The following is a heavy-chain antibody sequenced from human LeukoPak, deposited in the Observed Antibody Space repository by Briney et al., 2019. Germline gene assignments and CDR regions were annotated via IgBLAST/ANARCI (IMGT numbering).Heavy chain of an antibody. V-gene: IGHV4-39*07. CDR3: ARASSGWYGHYYYYMDV. CDR1: GGSISSSSYY. CDR2: IYYSGST. Sequence: SETLSLTCTVSGGSISSSSYYWGWIRQPPGKGLEWIGSIYYSGSTYYNPSLKSRVTISVDTSKNQFSLKLSSVTAADTAVYYCARASSGWYGHYYYYMDVWGKGTTVTVSS. J-gene: IGHJ6*03. D-gene: IGHD6-19*01.